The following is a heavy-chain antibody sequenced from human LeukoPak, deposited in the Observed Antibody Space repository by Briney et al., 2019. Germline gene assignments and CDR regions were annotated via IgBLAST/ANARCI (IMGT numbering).Heavy chain of an antibody. CDR3: ARGRPGTYFDY. CDR1: GYTFTSYA. Sequence: ASVKVSCKASGYTFTSYAIHWVRQAPGQGLEWMGWINAGNGNTHYSQEFQGRVTITRDTSASTVYMELSSLRSEDMAVYYCARGRPGTYFDYWGQGTLVTVSS. CDR2: INAGNGNT. J-gene: IGHJ4*02. V-gene: IGHV1-3*03.